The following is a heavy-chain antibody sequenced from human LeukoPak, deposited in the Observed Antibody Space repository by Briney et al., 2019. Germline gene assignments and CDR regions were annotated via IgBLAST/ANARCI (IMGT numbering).Heavy chain of an antibody. V-gene: IGHV3-73*01. CDR1: GFTFSSSA. D-gene: IGHD6-13*01. CDR2: IRSKANSYAT. CDR3: TRLYSSSWPYDAFDI. J-gene: IGHJ3*02. Sequence: GGSLRLSCAASGFTFSSSAMHWVRQASGKGLEWVGRIRSKANSYATAYAASVKGRFTISRDDSKNTAYLQMNSLKTEDTAVYYCTRLYSSSWPYDAFDIWGQGTMVTVSS.